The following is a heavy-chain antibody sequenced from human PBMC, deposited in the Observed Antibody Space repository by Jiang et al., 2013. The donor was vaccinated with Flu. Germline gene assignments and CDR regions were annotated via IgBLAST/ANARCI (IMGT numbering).Heavy chain of an antibody. CDR1: GYTFTSYD. J-gene: IGHJ5*02. CDR2: MNPNSGDT. V-gene: IGHV1-8*01. Sequence: SGAEVKKPGASVKVSCKASGYTFTSYDINWVRQATGQGLEWMGWMNPNSGDTGYAQKFQGRVTMTRDTSRSTAYMELSSLRSEDTAVYYCARDVSYNWLDPWGQGTLVTVSS. D-gene: IGHD5/OR15-5a*01. CDR3: ARDVSYNWLDP.